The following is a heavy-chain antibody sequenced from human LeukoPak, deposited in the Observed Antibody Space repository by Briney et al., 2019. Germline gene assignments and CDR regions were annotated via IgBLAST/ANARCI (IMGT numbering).Heavy chain of an antibody. D-gene: IGHD6-19*01. J-gene: IGHJ4*02. Sequence: GGSLRLSCAASGFTFSSYSMNWVRQAPGKGLEWVSSISSSSSYIYYADSVKGRFTISRDNSKNTLYLLMNSLRAEDTAVYYCAKSMGIAVAGTLSFDYWGQGTLVTVSS. CDR3: AKSMGIAVAGTLSFDY. CDR2: ISSSSSYI. V-gene: IGHV3-21*04. CDR1: GFTFSSYS.